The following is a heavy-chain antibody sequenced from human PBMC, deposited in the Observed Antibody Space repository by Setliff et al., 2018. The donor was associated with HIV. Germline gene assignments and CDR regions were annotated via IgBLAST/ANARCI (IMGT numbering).Heavy chain of an antibody. D-gene: IGHD2-8*01. CDR3: VRLTADRTNYYYYMDV. Sequence: ASVKVSCKASGDAFTDYYIHWVRQAPGQGLEWMGWIDSNNGNRNFAQKFRGRVTMTTGISTNTAYMEVRSLSFDDTAVYYCVRLTADRTNYYYYMDVWGKGTTVTVSS. CDR1: GDAFTDYY. CDR2: IDSNNGNR. J-gene: IGHJ6*03. V-gene: IGHV1-18*04.